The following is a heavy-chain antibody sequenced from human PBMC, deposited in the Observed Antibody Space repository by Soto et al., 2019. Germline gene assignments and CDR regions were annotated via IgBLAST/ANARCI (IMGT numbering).Heavy chain of an antibody. V-gene: IGHV4-38-2*01. CDR1: GYSISSGYY. CDR3: ARGGRSSSSRWFDP. J-gene: IGHJ5*02. D-gene: IGHD6-6*01. Sequence: SETLSLTCAVSGYSISSGYYWGWIRQPPGKGLEWIGSIYHSGSTYYNPSLKSRVTISVDTSKNQFSLKLSSVTAADTAVYYCARGGRSSSSRWFDPWGQGTLVTV. CDR2: IYHSGST.